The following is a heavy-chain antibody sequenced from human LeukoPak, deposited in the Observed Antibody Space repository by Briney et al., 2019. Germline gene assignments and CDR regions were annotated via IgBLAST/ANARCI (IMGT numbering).Heavy chain of an antibody. V-gene: IGHV3-23*01. D-gene: IGHD3-16*02. CDR3: VYYAYVWGSYPGDS. CDR1: GFTFTTYT. J-gene: IGHJ4*02. CDR2: ISSSGDNT. Sequence: PGGSLRLSCAASGFTFTTYTMNWVRQAPGKGLEWVSGISSSGDNTKYADSVKGRFTISRDNSKNTLYLQMNSLRAEDTAVYYCVYYAYVWGSYPGDSWGQGTLVTVSS.